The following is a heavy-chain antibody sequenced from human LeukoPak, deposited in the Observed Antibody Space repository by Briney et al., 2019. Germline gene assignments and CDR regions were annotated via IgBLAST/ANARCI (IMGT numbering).Heavy chain of an antibody. CDR3: ERARGILVPSPFDS. D-gene: IGHD2-2*01. J-gene: IGHJ4*02. CDR1: GYTFTGYY. Sequence: ASVKVSCKASGYTFTGYYMHWVRQAPGQGFEWMGWINPNSGGTNYAQKFQGRVTMTRETSNSTDYMEVSRLRYDDTAVYYCERARGILVPSPFDSWGQGTLVTVSS. V-gene: IGHV1-2*02. CDR2: INPNSGGT.